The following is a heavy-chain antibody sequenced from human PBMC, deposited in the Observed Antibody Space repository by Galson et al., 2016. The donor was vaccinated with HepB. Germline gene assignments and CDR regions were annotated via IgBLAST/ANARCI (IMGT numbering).Heavy chain of an antibody. CDR3: ARDAQGYFSSSSAPPGGMDV. CDR1: GFTFSTYT. V-gene: IGHV3-21*01. Sequence: SLRLSCAASGFTFSTYTMSWARQAPGKGLEWVSAISSSSNYIYFADSVKGRFTISRDNAKNSLYLQMNSLRAEDTAVYYCARDAQGYFSSSSAPPGGMDVWGQGTTVTVSS. D-gene: IGHD6-6*01. CDR2: ISSSSNYI. J-gene: IGHJ6*02.